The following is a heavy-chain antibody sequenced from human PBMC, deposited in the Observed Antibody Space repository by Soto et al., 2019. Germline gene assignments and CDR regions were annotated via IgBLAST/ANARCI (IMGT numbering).Heavy chain of an antibody. CDR3: VKDGIRGIHIDK. V-gene: IGHV3-23*01. Sequence: GGSLRLSCTASGFTLSSYPMSWVRQTPGKGLQWVASVSVDPGNTYYADSVKGRFTVSRDNSIYTLYLQMNNVTAEDTAIYYCVKDGIRGIHIDKWGQGTLVTVSS. CDR1: GFTLSSYP. CDR2: VSVDPGNT. J-gene: IGHJ4*02.